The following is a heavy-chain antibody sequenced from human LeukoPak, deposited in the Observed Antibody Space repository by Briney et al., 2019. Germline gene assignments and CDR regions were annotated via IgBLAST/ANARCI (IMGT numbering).Heavy chain of an antibody. CDR2: IHHSGSS. J-gene: IGHJ4*02. CDR1: GGSISSGSYS. V-gene: IGHV4-39*07. Sequence: SETLSLTCNVSGGSISSGSYSWGWIRQPPGKGLEWIGTIHHSGSSYYNPSLKSRVSISVDTSKNLFSLKLSSVTTADTAVFYCGRDWHYGDFDYWGRGTLVTVSS. D-gene: IGHD4-17*01. CDR3: GRDWHYGDFDY.